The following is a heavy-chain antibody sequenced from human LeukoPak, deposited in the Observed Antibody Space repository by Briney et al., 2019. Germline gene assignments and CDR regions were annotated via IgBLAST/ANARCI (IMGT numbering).Heavy chain of an antibody. D-gene: IGHD2/OR15-2a*01. CDR2: IVVGSGNT. V-gene: IGHV1-58*01. CDR1: GFTFSNSA. CDR3: AADVIYESD. J-gene: IGHJ4*02. Sequence: SVKVSCKASGFTFSNSALQWVRQARGQRLEWIGWIVVGSGNTNYAQKFQERVTITRDMSTSTAYMELSSLRSEDTAVYYCAADVIYESDWGQGTQVTVSS.